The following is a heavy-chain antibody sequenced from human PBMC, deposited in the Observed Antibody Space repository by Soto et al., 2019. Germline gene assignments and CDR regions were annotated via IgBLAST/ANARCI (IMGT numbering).Heavy chain of an antibody. J-gene: IGHJ6*02. Sequence: GGSLRLSCAASGFTFSGSAMHWVRQASGKGLEWVGRIRSKANSYATAYAASVKGRFTISRDDSKNTAYLQMNSLKTEDAAVYYCTRLKKNYYGMDVWGQGTTVTVSS. CDR2: IRSKANSYAT. CDR1: GFTFSGSA. V-gene: IGHV3-73*01. CDR3: TRLKKNYYGMDV.